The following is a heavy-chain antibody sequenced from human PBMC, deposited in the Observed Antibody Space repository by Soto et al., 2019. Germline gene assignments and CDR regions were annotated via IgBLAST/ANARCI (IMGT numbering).Heavy chain of an antibody. CDR3: TRRGGIRAVRDGMDV. CDR1: GFTFSGSA. Sequence: EVQLVESGGGLVQPGGSLKLSCAASGFTFSGSAMHWVRQASGKGLEWVGRIRSKANSYATAYAASVKGRFTISRDDSKNTAYLQMYSLKTEDTAVYYCTRRGGIRAVRDGMDVWGQGTTVTVSS. D-gene: IGHD3-3*02. J-gene: IGHJ6*02. V-gene: IGHV3-73*01. CDR2: IRSKANSYAT.